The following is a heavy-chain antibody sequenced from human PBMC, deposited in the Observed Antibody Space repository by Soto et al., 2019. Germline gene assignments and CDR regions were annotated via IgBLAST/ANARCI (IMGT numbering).Heavy chain of an antibody. CDR2: IYSGGVT. V-gene: IGHV3-66*01. J-gene: IGHJ1*01. CDR3: AGAAKVLYSSGWYPEYFHH. Sequence: EVQLVESGGGLVQPGGSLRLSCAASEFTISSNYMSWVRQAPGKGLEWVSVIYSGGVTYYADSVKGRFTISRDSSKNTLYLQMNRLRAEDTAVYYCAGAAKVLYSSGWYPEYFHHWGQGTLVTVSS. CDR1: EFTISSNY. D-gene: IGHD6-19*01.